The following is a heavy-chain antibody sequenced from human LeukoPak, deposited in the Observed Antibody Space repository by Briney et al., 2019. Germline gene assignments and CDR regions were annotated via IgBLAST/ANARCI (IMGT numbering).Heavy chain of an antibody. CDR2: ISGSGGST. CDR1: GFTFSSYA. J-gene: IGHJ3*02. CDR3: ARDGVYGDYDLDAFDI. V-gene: IGHV3-23*01. Sequence: GGSLRLSCAASGFTFSSYAMSWVRQAPGKGLEWVSAISGSGGSTYYADSVKGRFTISRDNSKNTLYLQMNSLRAEDTAVYYCARDGVYGDYDLDAFDIWGQGTMVTVSS. D-gene: IGHD4-17*01.